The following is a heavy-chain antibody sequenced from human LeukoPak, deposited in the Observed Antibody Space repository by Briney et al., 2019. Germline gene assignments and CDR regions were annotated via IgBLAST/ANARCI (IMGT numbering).Heavy chain of an antibody. D-gene: IGHD3-10*01. CDR3: AKRGLWFGEFDP. CDR2: ISGSGGST. J-gene: IGHJ5*02. V-gene: IGHV3-23*01. CDR1: GFTFSSYG. Sequence: PGGSLRLSCAASGFTFSSYGMSWVRQAPGKGLEWVSAISGSGGSTYYADSVKGRFTISRDNSKNTLYLQMNSLRAEDTAVYYCAKRGLWFGEFDPWGQGTLVTVSS.